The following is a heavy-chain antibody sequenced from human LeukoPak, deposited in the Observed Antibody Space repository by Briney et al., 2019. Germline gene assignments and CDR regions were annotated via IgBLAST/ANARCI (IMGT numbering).Heavy chain of an antibody. D-gene: IGHD3-3*01. CDR2: ISYDGSNK. V-gene: IGHV3-30*04. Sequence: GGSLRLSCAASGFTFSSYAMHWVRQAPGKGLEWVAVISYDGSNKYYADSVKGRFTISRDNSKNTLYLQMNSLRAEDTAVYYCARDQRRFVVVIGYYFDYWGQGTLVTVSS. CDR1: GFTFSSYA. CDR3: ARDQRRFVVVIGYYFDY. J-gene: IGHJ4*02.